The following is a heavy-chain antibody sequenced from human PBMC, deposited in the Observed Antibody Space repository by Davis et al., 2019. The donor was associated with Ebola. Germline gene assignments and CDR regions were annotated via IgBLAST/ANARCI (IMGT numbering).Heavy chain of an antibody. D-gene: IGHD2/OR15-2a*01. J-gene: IGHJ4*02. Sequence: PSGSLRLSCAASDFTVSSHYLSWVRQAPGKGLEWVSVIDRGGSTYYADSVKGRFTISRDTAKNTLYLQMNSLRAEDTAVYYCARMENIGWEVLSYFDYWGLGTLVTVST. CDR1: DFTVSSHY. V-gene: IGHV3-53*01. CDR2: IDRGGST. CDR3: ARMENIGWEVLSYFDY.